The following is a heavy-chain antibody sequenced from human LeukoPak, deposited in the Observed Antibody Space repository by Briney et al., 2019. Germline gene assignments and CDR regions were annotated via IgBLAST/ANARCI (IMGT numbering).Heavy chain of an antibody. D-gene: IGHD2-21*01. CDR1: GFTFSSYA. CDR2: ISYGGSNK. V-gene: IGHV3-30-3*01. CDR3: ARVAYCGGDCYLYYFDY. Sequence: GGSLRLSCAASGFTFSSYAMHWVRQAPGKGLEWVAVISYGGSNKYYADSVKGRFTISRDNSKNTLYLQMNSLRAEDTAVYYCARVAYCGGDCYLYYFDYWGQGTLVTVSS. J-gene: IGHJ4*02.